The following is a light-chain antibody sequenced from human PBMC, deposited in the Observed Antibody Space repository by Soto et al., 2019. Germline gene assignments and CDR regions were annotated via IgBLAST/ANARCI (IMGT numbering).Light chain of an antibody. CDR1: SSNIGADYE. V-gene: IGLV1-40*01. CDR2: GNT. CDR3: QSYDSTLKGCV. Sequence: QSVLTQPPSVSGAPGQRVTISCSGGSSNIGADYEVHWYQQLPGTAPKLLIYGNTNRPSWVPDRFSGSKSGSSASLAISGLQAEDEADYFCQSYDSTLKGCVFGPGTKLTVL. J-gene: IGLJ1*01.